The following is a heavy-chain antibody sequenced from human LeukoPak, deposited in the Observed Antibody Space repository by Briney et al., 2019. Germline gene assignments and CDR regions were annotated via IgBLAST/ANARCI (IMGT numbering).Heavy chain of an antibody. V-gene: IGHV4-59*01. CDR3: ARGSPYGHDR. J-gene: IGHJ5*02. CDR1: GGSISSYY. Sequence: SETLSLTCTVSGGSISSYYWSWIRQPPGKGLEWIGYIYYSGSTNYNPSLKSRVTISVDTSKNQFSLKLSAVTAADTAVYYCARGSPYGHDRWGQGTLVTVSS. D-gene: IGHD3-10*01. CDR2: IYYSGST.